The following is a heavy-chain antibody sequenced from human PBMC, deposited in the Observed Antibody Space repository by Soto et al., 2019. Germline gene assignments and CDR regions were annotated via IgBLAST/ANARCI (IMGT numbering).Heavy chain of an antibody. CDR1: GGSITGYY. Sequence: QVQLQESGPGLVKPSETLSLTCTVSGGSITGYYWTGILQPPGKGLEWIGYVFYKGNTNYNPSLKSRVTISVDTSANQFSLRLSSVTAADTAVYYCARSGDSFGFTDYWGQGTLVTVSS. J-gene: IGHJ4*02. V-gene: IGHV4-59*01. D-gene: IGHD5-18*01. CDR2: VFYKGNT. CDR3: ARSGDSFGFTDY.